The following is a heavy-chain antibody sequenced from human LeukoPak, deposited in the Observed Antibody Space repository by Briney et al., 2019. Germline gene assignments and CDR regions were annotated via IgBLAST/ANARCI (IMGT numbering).Heavy chain of an antibody. CDR2: ISYDGSNK. J-gene: IGHJ4*02. D-gene: IGHD1-26*01. Sequence: PGRSLRLSCVASGFTFSSYGMHWVRQAPGKGLEWVAVISYDGSNKHYVDSVKGRFTISRDNSKNTVHLQMNSLRVEHTAVYYCAATKTFDYWGQGTLVTVSS. CDR3: AATKTFDY. V-gene: IGHV3-30*03. CDR1: GFTFSSYG.